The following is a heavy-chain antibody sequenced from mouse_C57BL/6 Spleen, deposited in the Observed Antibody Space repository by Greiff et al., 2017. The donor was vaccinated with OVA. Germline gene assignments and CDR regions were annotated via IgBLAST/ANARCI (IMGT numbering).Heavy chain of an antibody. Sequence: EVKLQESGPGLVKPSQSLSLTCPVTGSSITSGYYWNWIRQFPGNKLEWMGYISYDGSNNYNPSLKNRISITRDTSKNQFFLKLNSVTTEDTATYYCARYYDAMDYWGQGTSVTVSS. CDR2: ISYDGSN. CDR1: GSSITSGYY. J-gene: IGHJ4*01. V-gene: IGHV3-6*01. CDR3: ARYYDAMDY.